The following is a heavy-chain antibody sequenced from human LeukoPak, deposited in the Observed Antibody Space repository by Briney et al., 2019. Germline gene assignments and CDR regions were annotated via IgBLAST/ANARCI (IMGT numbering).Heavy chain of an antibody. CDR3: ARGRIAAAGTERGDFGY. J-gene: IGHJ4*02. CDR2: INAGNGNT. Sequence: GASVKVSCKASGYTFTSYAMHWVRQAPGQRLEWMGWINAGNGNTKYSQKFQGRVTITRDTSASTAYMELSSLRSEDTAVYYCARGRIAAAGTERGDFGYWGQGTLVTVSS. CDR1: GYTFTSYA. V-gene: IGHV1-3*01. D-gene: IGHD6-13*01.